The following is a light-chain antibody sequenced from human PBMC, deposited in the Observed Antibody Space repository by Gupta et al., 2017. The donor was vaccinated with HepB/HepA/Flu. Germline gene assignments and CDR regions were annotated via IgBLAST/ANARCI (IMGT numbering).Light chain of an antibody. Sequence: QSVLTQPPSVSGAPGRRVTISCTWSSSNIGAGYDVHWYQQLPGTAPKLLIYGNSNRPSGVPDRFSGSKSGTSASLAITGLQAEDEADYYCQSYDSSLSALYVFGTGTKVTVL. J-gene: IGLJ1*01. CDR1: SSNIGAGYD. CDR3: QSYDSSLSALYV. CDR2: GNS. V-gene: IGLV1-40*01.